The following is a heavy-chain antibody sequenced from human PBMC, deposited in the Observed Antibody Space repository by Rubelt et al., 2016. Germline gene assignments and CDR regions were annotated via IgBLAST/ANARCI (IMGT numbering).Heavy chain of an antibody. Sequence: GKGLEWIGSIYYSGSTNYNPSLKSRVTISVDTSKNQFSLKLSSVTAADTAVYYCARHGAYDFWSGSSDAFDIWGQGTMVTVSS. J-gene: IGHJ3*02. V-gene: IGHV4-39*07. CDR2: IYYSGST. D-gene: IGHD3-3*01. CDR3: ARHGAYDFWSGSSDAFDI.